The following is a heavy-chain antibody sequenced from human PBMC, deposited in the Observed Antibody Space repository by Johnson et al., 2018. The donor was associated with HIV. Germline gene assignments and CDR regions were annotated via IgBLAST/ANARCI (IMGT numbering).Heavy chain of an antibody. Sequence: VQLVESGGVSVQPGGSLRLSCAASGFTFDDYGMSWVRQPPGKGLEWVSGINWNGGSTGYADSVKGRFTISRDNAKNSLYLQMNSLRVEDTAVYFCVRRARDPSTWLGGSLNAFDIWGQGTLVTVSS. V-gene: IGHV3-20*04. J-gene: IGHJ3*02. CDR1: GFTFDDYG. CDR3: VRRARDPSTWLGGSLNAFDI. D-gene: IGHD6-13*01. CDR2: INWNGGST.